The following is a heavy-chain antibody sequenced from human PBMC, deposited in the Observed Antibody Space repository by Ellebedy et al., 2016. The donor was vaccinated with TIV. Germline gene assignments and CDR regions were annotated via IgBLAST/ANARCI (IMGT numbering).Heavy chain of an antibody. Sequence: ASVKVSXKASGYTFTNYGLSWVRQAPGQGLEWMGSITPYNDDTNYAHKAQDRVAMTTDTSTSTAYLELKGLKADDTALYFCARNSGYYGFDYWGQGTLVTVSS. V-gene: IGHV1-18*01. J-gene: IGHJ4*02. D-gene: IGHD5-12*01. CDR1: GYTFTNYG. CDR3: ARNSGYYGFDY. CDR2: ITPYNDDT.